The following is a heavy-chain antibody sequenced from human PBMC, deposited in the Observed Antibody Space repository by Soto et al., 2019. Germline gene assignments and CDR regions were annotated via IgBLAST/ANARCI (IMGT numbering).Heavy chain of an antibody. D-gene: IGHD4-17*01. V-gene: IGHV3-23*01. CDR2: SSATGAGT. Sequence: GGSLRLSCAASGFTFSSYGMTWVRQAPGKGLEWVSFSSATGAGTYYADSVKGRFTISRDNSKNTLYLQMNSLRAEDTAVYYCAKEGMGFMTTTMRGMDVWGQGTTVTVSS. CDR1: GFTFSSYG. J-gene: IGHJ6*02. CDR3: AKEGMGFMTTTMRGMDV.